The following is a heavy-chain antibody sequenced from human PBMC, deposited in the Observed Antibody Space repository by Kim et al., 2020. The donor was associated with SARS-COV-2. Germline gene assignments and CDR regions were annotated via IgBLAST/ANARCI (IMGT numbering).Heavy chain of an antibody. D-gene: IGHD3-10*01. Sequence: SETLSLTCTVSGGSISSHYWSWIRQPPGKGLEWIGYIYYSGTTNYDPSLKSRVTISVDTSRNQFSLKLSSVTAADTAVYYCARFRRTWYLDFWGQGTLVT. V-gene: IGHV4-59*08. J-gene: IGHJ4*02. CDR1: GGSISSHY. CDR2: IYYSGTT. CDR3: ARFRRTWYLDF.